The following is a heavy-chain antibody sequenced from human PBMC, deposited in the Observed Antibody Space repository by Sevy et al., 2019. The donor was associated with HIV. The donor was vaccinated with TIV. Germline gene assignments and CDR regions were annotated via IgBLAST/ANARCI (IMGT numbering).Heavy chain of an antibody. CDR2: ISYDGSNK. D-gene: IGHD3-10*01. Sequence: GGSLRLSCAASGFTFSSYAMHWVRQAPGKGLEWVAVISYDGSNKYYADPVKGRFTISRDNSKNTLYLQMNSLRAEETAVYYCAREEDSGYWGQGTLVTVSS. CDR3: AREEDSGY. J-gene: IGHJ4*02. CDR1: GFTFSSYA. V-gene: IGHV3-30-3*01.